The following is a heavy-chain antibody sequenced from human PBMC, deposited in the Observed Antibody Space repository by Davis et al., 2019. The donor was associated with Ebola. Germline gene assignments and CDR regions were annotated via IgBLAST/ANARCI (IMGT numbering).Heavy chain of an antibody. CDR3: ARGLGPRHYYGSGSYYKG. J-gene: IGHJ4*02. V-gene: IGHV4-34*01. CDR2: VNHSGST. CDR1: GEPLSGYY. D-gene: IGHD3-10*01. Sequence: MPGGSLRLSCVVYGEPLSGYYWSWIRQPPGKGLEWIGEVNHSGSTNYNPSLKSRVTISVDTSKNQLSLRLSSVTGADTAVYYCARGLGPRHYYGSGSYYKGWGQGTLVTVSS.